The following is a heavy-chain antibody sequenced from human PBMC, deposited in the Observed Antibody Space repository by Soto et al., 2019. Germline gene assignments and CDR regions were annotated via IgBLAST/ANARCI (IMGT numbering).Heavy chain of an antibody. CDR1: GFTFDTFA. CDR2: ISASGTGT. D-gene: IGHD2-2*02. V-gene: IGHV3-23*01. Sequence: EVQLLESGGGLVQPGGSLRLSCAASGFTFDTFAMSWVRQTPQRGLELVSAISASGTGTLYTDSVKGRLTISRDDSKTTLYLQVDSLRAQDSAAYYCAKPAQCASTSCYRVWFDPWRQGTLVTVSS. J-gene: IGHJ5*02. CDR3: AKPAQCASTSCYRVWFDP.